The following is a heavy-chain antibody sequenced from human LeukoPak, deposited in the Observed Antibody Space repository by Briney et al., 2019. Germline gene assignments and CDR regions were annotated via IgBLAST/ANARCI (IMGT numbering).Heavy chain of an antibody. CDR2: ISGSGETT. J-gene: IGHJ4*02. D-gene: IGHD2-8*01. CDR1: GCTFSSYG. CDR3: AKTNGYFDQ. Sequence: GGSLRLSCAASGCTFSSYGMTWLRQTPAKGLEWVSAISGSGETTYYSDSVKGRFTISRDNSKNTLFLQMNSLRVEDAAMYYCAKTNGYFDQWGQGTLVAASS. V-gene: IGHV3-23*01.